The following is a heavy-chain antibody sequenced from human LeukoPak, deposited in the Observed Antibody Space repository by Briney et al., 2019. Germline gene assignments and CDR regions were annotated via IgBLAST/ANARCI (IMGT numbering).Heavy chain of an antibody. Sequence: SETLSLTCAVYGESFSKYYWSWIRQPPGKGLEWIGEINHSGNTNYNPSLKSRVTISVDTSKNQFSLKLSSVTAADTAVYYCARSPNPSYYDFWSGYQGAFDIWGQGTMVTVSS. D-gene: IGHD3-3*01. CDR1: GESFSKYY. CDR2: INHSGNT. CDR3: ARSPNPSYYDFWSGYQGAFDI. V-gene: IGHV4-34*01. J-gene: IGHJ3*02.